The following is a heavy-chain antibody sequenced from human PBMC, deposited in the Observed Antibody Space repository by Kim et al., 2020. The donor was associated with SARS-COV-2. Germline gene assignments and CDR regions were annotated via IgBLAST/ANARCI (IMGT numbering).Heavy chain of an antibody. CDR1: GFTFSSYG. CDR3: AKDLYNWNTRPNIDY. D-gene: IGHD1-20*01. V-gene: IGHV3-30*18. J-gene: IGHJ4*02. CDR2: ISYDGSNK. Sequence: GGSLRLSCAASGFTFSSYGMHWVRQAPGKGLEWVAVISYDGSNKYYADSVKGRFTISRDNSKNTLYLQMNSLRAEDTTVYYCAKDLYNWNTRPNIDYWGQGTLVTVSS.